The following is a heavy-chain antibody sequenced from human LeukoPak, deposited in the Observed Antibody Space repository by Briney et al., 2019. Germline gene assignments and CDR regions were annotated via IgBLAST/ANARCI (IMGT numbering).Heavy chain of an antibody. Sequence: SGGSLRLSCAASGFTFSSYGMHWVRQAPGKGLEWVAFIRYDGSNKYYADSVKGRFTISRDNSKNTLYLQMNSLRAEDTAVYYCAKESVIQLRFHETQIDYWGQGTLVTVSS. CDR3: AKESVIQLRFHETQIDY. CDR2: IRYDGSNK. J-gene: IGHJ4*02. V-gene: IGHV3-30*02. CDR1: GFTFSSYG. D-gene: IGHD5-18*01.